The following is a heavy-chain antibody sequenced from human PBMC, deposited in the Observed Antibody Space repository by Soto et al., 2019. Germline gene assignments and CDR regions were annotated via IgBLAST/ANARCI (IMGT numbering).Heavy chain of an antibody. CDR2: INSDGSRT. Sequence: EVQLVESGGGLVRPGGSLRLSCAASGFTFSYYWMHWVRQAPGKGLVWVSRINSDGSRTTYADFVKGRFIISRDNATNTVDLQMNSVTVEDTAVYYCARGDRGAFDLWGQGTVVTVSS. D-gene: IGHD3-16*01. J-gene: IGHJ3*01. CDR1: GFTFSYYW. CDR3: ARGDRGAFDL. V-gene: IGHV3-74*01.